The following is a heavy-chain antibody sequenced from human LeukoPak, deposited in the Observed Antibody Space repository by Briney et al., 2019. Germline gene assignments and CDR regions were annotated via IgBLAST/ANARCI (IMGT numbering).Heavy chain of an antibody. D-gene: IGHD4-17*01. V-gene: IGHV3-48*01. CDR1: GFTFSSYS. Sequence: GGSLRLSCAASGFTFSSYSMNWVRQAPGKGLEWVSYISSSSSTIYYADSVKGRFTISRDNAKNSLYLQMNSLRAEDTAVYYCARDLEGLWYGDLSFPHNNDYWGQGTLVTVSS. J-gene: IGHJ4*02. CDR2: ISSSSSTI. CDR3: ARDLEGLWYGDLSFPHNNDY.